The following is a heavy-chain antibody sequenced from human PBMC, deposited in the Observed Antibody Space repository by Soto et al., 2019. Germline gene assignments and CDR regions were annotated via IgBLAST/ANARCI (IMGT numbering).Heavy chain of an antibody. D-gene: IGHD3-10*01. CDR3: ARDSLLWSGHSTYYFDY. V-gene: IGHV1-69*01. CDR2: IIPIFGTA. CDR1: GGTFSSYA. J-gene: IGHJ4*02. Sequence: QVQLVQSGAEVKKPGSSVKVSCKASGGTFSSYAISWVRQAPGQGLEWMGGIIPIFGTANYAQKFQGRVTITADESTSTAYIELSSLRSEDTSVYYCARDSLLWSGHSTYYFDYWGQGTLVTVSS.